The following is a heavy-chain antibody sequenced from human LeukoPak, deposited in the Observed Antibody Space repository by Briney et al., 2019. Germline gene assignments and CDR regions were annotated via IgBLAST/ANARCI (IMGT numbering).Heavy chain of an antibody. D-gene: IGHD6-19*01. CDR3: ARANAKQWPFDF. CDR2: INSDGRSS. CDR1: GFTLSDYW. V-gene: IGHV3-74*01. Sequence: GGSLRLSCEASGFTLSDYWMHWVRQVPGKGLVWVSRINSDGRSSNYADSVKGRFTISRDNAKNTLYLQLNSLRDDDTAVYYCARANAKQWPFDFWGQGTLVTVSS. J-gene: IGHJ4*02.